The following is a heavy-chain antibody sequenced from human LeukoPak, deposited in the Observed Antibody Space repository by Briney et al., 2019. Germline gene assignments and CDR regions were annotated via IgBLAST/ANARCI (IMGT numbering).Heavy chain of an antibody. CDR3: ARRIPYYYYMDV. D-gene: IGHD2-15*01. Sequence: ASVKVSCKASGYTFTSYDINWVRQATGQGLEWMGWMNPNSGNTGYAQKFQGRVTMTRNTSISTAYMELSSLRSEDAAVYYCARRIPYYYYMDVWGKGTTVTVSS. CDR1: GYTFTSYD. J-gene: IGHJ6*03. V-gene: IGHV1-8*01. CDR2: MNPNSGNT.